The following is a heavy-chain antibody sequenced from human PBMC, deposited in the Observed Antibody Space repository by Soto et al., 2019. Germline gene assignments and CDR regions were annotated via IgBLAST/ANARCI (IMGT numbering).Heavy chain of an antibody. V-gene: IGHV3-23*01. CDR3: AKDRRVRSIAAENKFDP. Sequence: GGSLRLSCAASGFTFSSYAMSWVRQAPGKGLEWVSAISGGGSTYYADSVKGRFTISRDNSKNTLYLQMNSLRAEDTAVYYCAKDRRVRSIAAENKFDPWGQGTLVTVSS. D-gene: IGHD6-6*01. CDR2: ISGGGST. J-gene: IGHJ5*02. CDR1: GFTFSSYA.